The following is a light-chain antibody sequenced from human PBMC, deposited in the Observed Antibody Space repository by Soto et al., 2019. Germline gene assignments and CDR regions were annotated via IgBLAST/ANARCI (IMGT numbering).Light chain of an antibody. V-gene: IGKV3-20*01. Sequence: EIVLTQSPGTLSLSPGERATLSCRASQSVSSSYLAWYQQKPGQAPRLLIYGASSRATGIPDRFSGSGSGTDITLTISRLETADFAVYYCQQYGSSPWTFGQGTKVEIK. CDR3: QQYGSSPWT. CDR1: QSVSSSY. CDR2: GAS. J-gene: IGKJ1*01.